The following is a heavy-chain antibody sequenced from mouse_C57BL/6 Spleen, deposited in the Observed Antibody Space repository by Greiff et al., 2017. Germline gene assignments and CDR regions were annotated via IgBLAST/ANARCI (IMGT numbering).Heavy chain of an antibody. CDR3: AREEIYYDYDGSWFAY. CDR1: GYTFTSYD. J-gene: IGHJ3*01. V-gene: IGHV1-85*01. D-gene: IGHD2-4*01. CDR2: IYPRDGST. Sequence: VQVVESGPELVKPGASVKLTCKASGYTFTSYDINWVKQRPGQGLEWIGWIYPRDGSTKYNEKFKGKATLTVDTSSSTAYMELHSLTSEDSAVYFCAREEIYYDYDGSWFAYWGQGTLVTVSA.